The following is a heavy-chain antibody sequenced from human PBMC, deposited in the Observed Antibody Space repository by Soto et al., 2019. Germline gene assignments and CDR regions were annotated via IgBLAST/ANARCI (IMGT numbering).Heavy chain of an antibody. J-gene: IGHJ6*02. CDR2: INHRGST. D-gene: IGHD3-10*01. CDR1: GGSFSGYY. Sequence: PSETLSLTCAVFGGSFSGYYWSWIRQPPGKGLEWIGEINHRGSTNYNPSLKSRVTISVDTSKNQFSLKLSSVTAADTAVYYCARVSGIYYYGMDVWGQGTTVTVSS. V-gene: IGHV4-34*01. CDR3: ARVSGIYYYGMDV.